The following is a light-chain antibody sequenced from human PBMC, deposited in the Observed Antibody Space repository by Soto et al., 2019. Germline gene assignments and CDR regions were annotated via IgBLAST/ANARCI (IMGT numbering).Light chain of an antibody. CDR3: GTWDSSLSAVV. Sequence: QSVLTQPPSVSAVPGQRVSISCSGSSSNVGKNYVSWYQQLPGTAPKLLIYDNDKRPSGTPDRFSGSKSGTSATLGITGLQTGDEAVYYCGTWDSSLSAVVFGGGTKLTVL. J-gene: IGLJ2*01. CDR2: DND. V-gene: IGLV1-51*01. CDR1: SSNVGKNY.